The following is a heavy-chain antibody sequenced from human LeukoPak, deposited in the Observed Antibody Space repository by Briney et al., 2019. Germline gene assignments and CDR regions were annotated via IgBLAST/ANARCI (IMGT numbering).Heavy chain of an antibody. Sequence: SVKVSCKASGGTFSSYAISWVRQAPGQGLEWMGGIIPIFGTANYAQKFQGRVTITADESTSTAYMELSSLRSEDTAVYYCARILNYCSGGSCYSAWGQGTLVTVSS. CDR3: ARILNYCSGGSCYSA. CDR1: GGTFSSYA. CDR2: IIPIFGTA. D-gene: IGHD2-15*01. V-gene: IGHV1-69*01. J-gene: IGHJ4*02.